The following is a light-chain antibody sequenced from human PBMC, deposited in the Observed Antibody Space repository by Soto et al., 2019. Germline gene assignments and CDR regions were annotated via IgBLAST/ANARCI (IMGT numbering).Light chain of an antibody. Sequence: DIQMTQSPSSLSASVGDSVTITCRASQSISGWLAWYQQKPGKAPKLLIFDVSTLESGVPSRFSGSGSGTEFTLTISSLQPDDFATYYCQHYNTYSTFTFGPGTKVDIK. CDR1: QSISGW. CDR3: QHYNTYSTFT. V-gene: IGKV1-5*01. J-gene: IGKJ3*01. CDR2: DVS.